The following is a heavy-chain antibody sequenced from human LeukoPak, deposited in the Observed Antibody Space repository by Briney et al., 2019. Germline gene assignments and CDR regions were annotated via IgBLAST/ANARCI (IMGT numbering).Heavy chain of an antibody. D-gene: IGHD3-3*01. CDR2: FDSEDGET. J-gene: IGHJ6*02. V-gene: IGHV1-24*01. CDR1: GYTLTELS. Sequence: GSVKVSCKVSGYTLTELSMHWVRQAPGKGLEWMGGFDSEDGETIYAQKFQGRVTMTEDTSTDTAYMELSSLRSEDTAVYYCATKSTLYYDGLYGMDVWGQGTTVTVSS. CDR3: ATKSTLYYDGLYGMDV.